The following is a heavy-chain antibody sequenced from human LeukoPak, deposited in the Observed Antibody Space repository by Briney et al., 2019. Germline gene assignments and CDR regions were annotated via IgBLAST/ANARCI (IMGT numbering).Heavy chain of an antibody. CDR1: GDPLKRYY. CDR3: GSYNNHRSLKSRVSIAVDRSKNQFSLKLSSVTAADTAVYECARTGSTVTMLYPFVQ. D-gene: IGHD6-19*01. CDR2: NHYSGST. V-gene: IGHV4-59*07. Sequence: SDTLSLLCTVSGDPLKRYYWIWIRQPPAKGLEWIGDNHYSGSTNYNPSLTRRVNIYVDTSKNHISLKLSSVTAADTAVYYCGSYNNHRSLKSRVSIAVDRSKNQFSLKLSSVTAADTAVYECARTGSTVTMLYPFVQWGEGGLVTV. J-gene: IGHJ4*02.